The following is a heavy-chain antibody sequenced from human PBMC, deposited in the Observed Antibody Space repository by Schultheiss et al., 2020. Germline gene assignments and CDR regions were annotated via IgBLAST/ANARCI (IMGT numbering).Heavy chain of an antibody. V-gene: IGHV1-2*06. D-gene: IGHD5-18*01. CDR1: GGTFSSYA. J-gene: IGHJ4*02. Sequence: ASVKVSCKASGGTFSSYAISWVRQAPGQGLEWMGRINPNSGGTNYAQKFQGRVTMTRDTSISTAYMELSRLRSDDTAVYYCARVGGFSSGGYYFDYWGQGTLVNVSS. CDR2: INPNSGGT. CDR3: ARVGGFSSGGYYFDY.